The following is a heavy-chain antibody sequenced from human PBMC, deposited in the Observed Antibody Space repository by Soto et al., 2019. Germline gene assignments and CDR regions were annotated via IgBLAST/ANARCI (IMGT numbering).Heavy chain of an antibody. Sequence: XVXXXXSXGGXXXXXGXXXXSXAASGXTFNNYAMNWVRQAPGXGLAWVATISGTGGSTYYADSVKGXXXXXXXXXXXXXXXXXXXXRVEDTAVYYCAKDRLGGNFDYWGQGTQVTVXS. V-gene: IGHV3-23*01. D-gene: IGHD3-10*01. J-gene: IGHJ4*02. CDR2: ISGTGGST. CDR1: GXTFNNYA. CDR3: AKDRLGGNFDY.